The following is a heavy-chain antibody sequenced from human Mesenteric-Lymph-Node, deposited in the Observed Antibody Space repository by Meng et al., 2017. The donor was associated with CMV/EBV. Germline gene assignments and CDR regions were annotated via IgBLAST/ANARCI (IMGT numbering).Heavy chain of an antibody. V-gene: IGHV3-74*01. J-gene: IGHJ2*01. CDR1: GFTFSSYD. CDR2: ISGDGNTI. Sequence: GESLKISCAASGFTFSSYDMHWVRQAPGRGLVWVSRISGDGNTINYADSVQGRFTISRDNAKNALYLQMNSLRVGDTAVYYCARSQIPNYWYFDLWGRGTLVTVSS. CDR3: ARSQIPNYWYFDL.